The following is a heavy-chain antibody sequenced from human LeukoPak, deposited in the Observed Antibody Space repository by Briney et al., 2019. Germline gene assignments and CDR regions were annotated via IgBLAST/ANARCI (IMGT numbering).Heavy chain of an antibody. CDR2: IIPIFGTA. CDR1: GGTFSSYA. Sequence: SVKVSCKASGGTFSSYAISWVRQAPGQGLEWMGGIIPIFGTANYAQKFQGRVTITADESTSTAYMEQSSLRSEDTAVYYCARAVWSGYVAVGAFDIWGQGTMVTVSS. D-gene: IGHD3-3*01. CDR3: ARAVWSGYVAVGAFDI. V-gene: IGHV1-69*13. J-gene: IGHJ3*02.